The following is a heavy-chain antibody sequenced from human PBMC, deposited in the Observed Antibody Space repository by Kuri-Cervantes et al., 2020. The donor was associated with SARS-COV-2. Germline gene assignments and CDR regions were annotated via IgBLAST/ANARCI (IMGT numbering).Heavy chain of an antibody. V-gene: IGHV3-7*01. CDR3: AREAFGYCSGGSCYSHY. Sequence: GGSLRLSCAASGFTFSSYWMSWARQAPGKGLEWVANIKQDGSEKYYVDSVKGRFTISRDNAKNSLYLQMNSLRAEDTAVYYCAREAFGYCSGGSCYSHYWGQGTLVTVSS. CDR2: IKQDGSEK. D-gene: IGHD2-15*01. J-gene: IGHJ4*02. CDR1: GFTFSSYW.